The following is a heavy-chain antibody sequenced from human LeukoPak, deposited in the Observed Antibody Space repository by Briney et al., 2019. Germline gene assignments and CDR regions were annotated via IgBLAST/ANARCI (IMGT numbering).Heavy chain of an antibody. D-gene: IGHD6-13*01. Sequence: GGSLRLSCAASAFTSSDYYMSWIRQAPGKGLEWVSYISSSGSTIYYADSVKGRFTISRDNAKNSLYLQMNSLRAEDTDVYYCARDQQLDYYYYGMDVWGQGTTVTVSS. V-gene: IGHV3-11*01. CDR1: AFTSSDYY. CDR2: ISSSGSTI. CDR3: ARDQQLDYYYYGMDV. J-gene: IGHJ6*02.